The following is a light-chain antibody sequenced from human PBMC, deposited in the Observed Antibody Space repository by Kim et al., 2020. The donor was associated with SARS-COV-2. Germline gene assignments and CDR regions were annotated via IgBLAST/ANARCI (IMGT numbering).Light chain of an antibody. Sequence: SYELTQPPSVSVSPGQTARITCSGDKLGDKHACWYQQKPGQSPLLVIYQDNKRPSGIPERFSGSNSGNTATLTISGTQAMDEADYYCQAWDRNTLVFGGGTQLTVL. CDR3: QAWDRNTLV. J-gene: IGLJ2*01. CDR2: QDN. CDR1: KLGDKH. V-gene: IGLV3-1*01.